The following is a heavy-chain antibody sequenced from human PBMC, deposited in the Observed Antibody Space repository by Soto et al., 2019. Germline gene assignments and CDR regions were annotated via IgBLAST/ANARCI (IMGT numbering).Heavy chain of an antibody. CDR2: ITFSGNTV. CDR1: GFTFSDSY. Sequence: GSLRLSCAASGFTFSDSYMSWIRQAPGKGLEWISYITFSGNTVYYADSLKGRFTISRDNARNSLYLQMNRLRAEDTAVYYCARVSWREKYGMDVWGQGTTVTVSS. V-gene: IGHV3-11*01. CDR3: ARVSWREKYGMDV. J-gene: IGHJ6*02.